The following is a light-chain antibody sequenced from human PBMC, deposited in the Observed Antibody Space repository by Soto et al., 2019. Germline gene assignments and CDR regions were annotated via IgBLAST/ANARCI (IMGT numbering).Light chain of an antibody. J-gene: IGLJ2*01. Sequence: QSALTQPASVSGSPGQSITISCTGTSSDVGSYNLVSWYQQHPGKAPKLMIYEGSKRPSGVSNRFSGSKSGNTASLTISGLQAEHEADYYCCSYAGNHVVFGGGTKLTVL. V-gene: IGLV2-23*01. CDR1: SSDVGSYNL. CDR3: CSYAGNHVV. CDR2: EGS.